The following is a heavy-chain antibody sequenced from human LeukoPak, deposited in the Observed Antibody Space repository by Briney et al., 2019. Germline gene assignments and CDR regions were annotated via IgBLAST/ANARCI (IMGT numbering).Heavy chain of an antibody. J-gene: IGHJ5*02. Sequence: GGSLRLSCAASGFTFSSYAMSWVRQAAGKGLEWVPAISGSGGSTYYADSVKGRFTISRDNSKNSLYLQMNSLRAEDTAVYYCARYADSSGYSWGQGTLVTVSS. D-gene: IGHD3-22*01. CDR2: ISGSGGST. CDR1: GFTFSSYA. V-gene: IGHV3-23*01. CDR3: ARYADSSGYS.